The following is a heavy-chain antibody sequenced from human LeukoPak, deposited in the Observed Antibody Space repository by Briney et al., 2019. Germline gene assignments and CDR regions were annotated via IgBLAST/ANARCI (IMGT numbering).Heavy chain of an antibody. CDR3: ARDLRKVGMDV. Sequence: ASVKVSCKASGGTFSSYAISWVRQAPGQGLEWMGGIIPIFGTANYAQKFQGRVTITRDTSATIVYMELSSLRSDDTAVYYCARDLRKVGMDVWGQGTTVTVSS. J-gene: IGHJ6*02. CDR1: GGTFSSYA. D-gene: IGHD1-14*01. V-gene: IGHV1-69*05. CDR2: IIPIFGTA.